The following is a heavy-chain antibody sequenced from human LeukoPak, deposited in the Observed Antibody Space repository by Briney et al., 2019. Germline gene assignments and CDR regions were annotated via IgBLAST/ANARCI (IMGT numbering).Heavy chain of an antibody. CDR1: GYTFTGYY. V-gene: IGHV1-2*02. CDR3: ARVEVVVAATYLDAFDI. J-gene: IGHJ3*02. Sequence: GASVKVSCKASGYTFTGYYMHWVRQAPGQGLEWMGWISPNSGGTNYAQKFQGRVTMTRDTSISTAYMELSRLRSDDTAVYYCARVEVVVAATYLDAFDIWGQGTMVTVSS. CDR2: ISPNSGGT. D-gene: IGHD2-15*01.